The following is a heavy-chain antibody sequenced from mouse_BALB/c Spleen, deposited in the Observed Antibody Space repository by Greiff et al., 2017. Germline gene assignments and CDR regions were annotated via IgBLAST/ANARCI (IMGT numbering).Heavy chain of an antibody. Sequence: QVQLQQSGAELVKPGASVTLSCKASGYTFTSYYMSRVKQRPGQGLEWIGEINPSNGGTNFNEKFKSKATLTVDKSSSRAYMQLSSLTSEDSAVYYCTRGPNYYAMDYWGQGTSVTVSS. CDR1: GYTFTSYY. V-gene: IGHV1S81*02. CDR3: TRGPNYYAMDY. CDR2: INPSNGGT. J-gene: IGHJ4*01.